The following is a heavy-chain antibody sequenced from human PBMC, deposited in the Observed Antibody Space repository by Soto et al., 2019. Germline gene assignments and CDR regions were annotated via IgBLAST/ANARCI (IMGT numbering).Heavy chain of an antibody. J-gene: IGHJ4*02. V-gene: IGHV3-23*01. CDR2: ISGSGCST. Sequence: GGSLRLSCAASGFTFSSYAMSWVRQAPGKGLEWVSAISGSGCSTYYADSVKGRFTISRDNSKNTRYLQMNSLRAEDTAVDYCAKDLYSSSNPPFDYWGQGTLVTVSS. D-gene: IGHD6-6*01. CDR3: AKDLYSSSNPPFDY. CDR1: GFTFSSYA.